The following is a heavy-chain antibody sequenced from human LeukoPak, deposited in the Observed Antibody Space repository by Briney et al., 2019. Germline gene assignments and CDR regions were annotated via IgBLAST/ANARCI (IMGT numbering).Heavy chain of an antibody. D-gene: IGHD3-22*01. CDR1: VGSLSGYY. J-gene: IGHJ4*02. Sequence: SEALSVTCVDYVGSLSGYYWNWIRPSPGKGVEWMGEINHNGSTNYNPSLKRRGTVSIDTSKTQFHLNLSSVTAADTAVYYCARATFDSRGYYYEGEYWGQGTLVTVSS. V-gene: IGHV4-34*01. CDR2: INHNGST. CDR3: ARATFDSRGYYYEGEY.